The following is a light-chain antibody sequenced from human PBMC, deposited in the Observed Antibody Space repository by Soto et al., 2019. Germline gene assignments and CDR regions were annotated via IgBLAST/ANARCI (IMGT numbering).Light chain of an antibody. CDR2: VAS. CDR3: QQFNSSPLT. Sequence: DIELTQSPTSLSASLGDRATITCGASQGISRYLAWYQQKPGKAPKLLIYVASTLQSGVPSRFSGSGSGTDFTLTISSLPPEDVAPYYCQQFNSSPLTFGQGTRLEIK. CDR1: QGISRY. V-gene: IGKV1-9*01. J-gene: IGKJ5*01.